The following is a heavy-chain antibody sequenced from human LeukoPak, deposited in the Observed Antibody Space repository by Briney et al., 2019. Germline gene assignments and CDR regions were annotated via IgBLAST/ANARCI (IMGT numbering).Heavy chain of an antibody. D-gene: IGHD2-21*01. CDR2: VTDSGGST. CDR3: AKDRGVAYCGGDCYPRWYFDL. Sequence: GGSLRLSCAASGFTFSTYGMSWVRQAPGKGLEWVSLVTDSGGSTFYADSVKGRFTISRDNFKSTLYLQMNSLRAEDTAVYYCAKDRGVAYCGGDCYPRWYFDLWGRGTLVTVSS. V-gene: IGHV3-23*01. CDR1: GFTFSTYG. J-gene: IGHJ2*01.